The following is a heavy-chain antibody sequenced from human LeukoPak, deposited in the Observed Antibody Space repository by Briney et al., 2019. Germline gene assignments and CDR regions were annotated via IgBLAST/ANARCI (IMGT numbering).Heavy chain of an antibody. CDR3: ARGGYSYSYLYYYYMDV. Sequence: GASVKVSCKASGYTFTSYGISWVRQAPGQGLEWMGWISAYNGNTNYAQKLQGRVTMTTDTSTSTAYMELRSLRSDDTAVYYCARGGYSYSYLYYYYMDVWGKGTTVTVSS. D-gene: IGHD5-18*01. V-gene: IGHV1-18*01. CDR2: ISAYNGNT. J-gene: IGHJ6*03. CDR1: GYTFTSYG.